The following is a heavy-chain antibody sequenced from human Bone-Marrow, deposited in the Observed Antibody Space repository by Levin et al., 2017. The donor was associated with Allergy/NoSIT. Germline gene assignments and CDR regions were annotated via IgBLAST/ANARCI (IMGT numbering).Heavy chain of an antibody. CDR1: GFTFSSYV. D-gene: IGHD5-12*01. J-gene: IGHJ4*02. V-gene: IGHV3-30*18. Sequence: GESLKISCTASGFTFSSYVMYWVRQAPGKGLEWVGVISYDGSNKYYADSVKGRFTISRDNSKNTLFLQMNSLGAEDTAVYYCAKEGGASGYYYDFFDCWGQGTLVTVSS. CDR2: ISYDGSNK. CDR3: AKEGGASGYYYDFFDC.